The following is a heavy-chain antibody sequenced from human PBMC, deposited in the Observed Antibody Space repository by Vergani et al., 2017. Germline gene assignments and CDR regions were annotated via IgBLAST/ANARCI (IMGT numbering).Heavy chain of an antibody. J-gene: IGHJ4*02. V-gene: IGHV3-23*01. CDR3: ARDGAETTVTTLPAGF. D-gene: IGHD4-17*01. Sequence: EVQLLESGGGLVQPGGSLRLSCAASGFTFSSYAMSWVRQAPGKGLEWVSAISGSGGSTYYADSVKGRFTISRDNSKNTLYLQMTSLRAEDTAVYYCARDGAETTVTTLPAGFWGQGTLVTVSS. CDR2: ISGSGGST. CDR1: GFTFSSYA.